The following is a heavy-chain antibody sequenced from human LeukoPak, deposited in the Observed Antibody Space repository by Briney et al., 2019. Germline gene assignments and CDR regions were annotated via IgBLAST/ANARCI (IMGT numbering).Heavy chain of an antibody. V-gene: IGHV3-23*01. J-gene: IGHJ4*02. CDR1: GFTFSSYA. D-gene: IGHD3-16*01. CDR3: ANEEPLYDYVWGSYLDY. CDR2: ISGSGGST. Sequence: GGSLRLSCAASGFTFSSYAMSWVRQAPGKGLEGVSAISGSGGSTYYADSVKGRFTISRDNSKNTLYLQMNSLRAEDTAVYYCANEEPLYDYVWGSYLDYWGQGTLVTVSS.